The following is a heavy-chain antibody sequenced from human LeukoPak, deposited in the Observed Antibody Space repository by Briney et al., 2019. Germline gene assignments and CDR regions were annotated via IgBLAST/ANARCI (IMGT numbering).Heavy chain of an antibody. J-gene: IGHJ4*02. D-gene: IGHD3-22*01. CDR3: ARQSISGSSLSYFDY. V-gene: IGHV4-61*01. CDR2: IYYSGST. CDR1: GGSVSSGIYY. Sequence: SETPSLTCTVSGGSVSSGIYYWSSIRQPPGTGLGWIGYIYYSGSTNYNPSLKSRVTISVDTSKNQFSLKLSSVTAADTAVYYCARQSISGSSLSYFDYWGQGTLVNVSS.